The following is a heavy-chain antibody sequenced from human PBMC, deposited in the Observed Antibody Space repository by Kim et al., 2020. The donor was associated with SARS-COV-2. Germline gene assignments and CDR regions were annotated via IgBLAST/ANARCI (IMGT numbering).Heavy chain of an antibody. CDR3: PSASSDFWSGYPYYFDY. J-gene: IGHJ4*02. CDR2: IYYSGNT. V-gene: IGHV4-61*01. Sequence: SETLSLTCTVSGGSVSSGSYFWSWIRQPPGKGLEWIGYIYYSGNTNSNPSLKSRVTMSIDTTKNQFSLKLRSVTAADTALYYCPSASSDFWSGYPYYFDYCGQGTLFTVSS. D-gene: IGHD3-3*01. CDR1: GGSVSSGSYF.